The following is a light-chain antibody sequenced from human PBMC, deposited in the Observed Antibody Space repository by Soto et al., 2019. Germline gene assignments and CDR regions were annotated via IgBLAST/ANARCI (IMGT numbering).Light chain of an antibody. Sequence: EIVMTQSPATLSVSPGERATLSCRASQSVSSNLAWYQQKPGQAPRLLIYGASTRATGIPARFSGSGSGTEFTLTISSLQSEDVAVYYCQQYNNELTFGGGTKVEIK. J-gene: IGKJ4*01. CDR1: QSVSSN. CDR3: QQYNNELT. CDR2: GAS. V-gene: IGKV3-15*01.